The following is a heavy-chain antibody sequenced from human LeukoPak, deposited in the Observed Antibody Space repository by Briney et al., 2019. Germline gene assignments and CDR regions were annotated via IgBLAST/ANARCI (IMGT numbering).Heavy chain of an antibody. CDR2: IIPILGIA. D-gene: IGHD3-9*01. CDR3: ATGGPLRYFDWFDY. CDR1: GGTFSSYA. V-gene: IGHV1-69*04. Sequence: SVKVSCKASGGTFSSYAISWVRQAPGQGLEWMGRIIPILGIANYAQKFQGRVTITADKSTSTAYMELSSLRSEDTAVYYCATGGPLRYFDWFDYWGQGTLVTVSS. J-gene: IGHJ4*02.